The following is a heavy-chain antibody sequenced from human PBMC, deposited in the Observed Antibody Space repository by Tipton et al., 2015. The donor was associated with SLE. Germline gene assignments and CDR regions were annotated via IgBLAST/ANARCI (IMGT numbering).Heavy chain of an antibody. CDR1: GFNFDDYG. Sequence: LRLSCAAFGFNFDDYGMSWVRQAPGKGLEWIGEINHSGSTNYNPSLKSRVTISVDTSKNQFSLKLSSVTAADTAVYYCARGGGDYVDWGQGTLVTVSS. V-gene: IGHV4-34*01. CDR3: ARGGGDYVD. D-gene: IGHD4-17*01. J-gene: IGHJ4*02. CDR2: INHSGST.